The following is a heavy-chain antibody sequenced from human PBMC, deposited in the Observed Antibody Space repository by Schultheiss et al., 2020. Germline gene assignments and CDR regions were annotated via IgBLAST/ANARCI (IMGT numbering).Heavy chain of an antibody. D-gene: IGHD3-3*01. CDR1: GYSFTSYW. CDR3: ARHRWRDYDFWSGSSAGGLGGMDV. CDR2: IYPGDSDT. Sequence: GGSLRLSCKGSGYSFTSYWIGWVRQMPGKGLEWMGIIYPGDSDTRYSPSFQGQVTISADKSISTAYLQWSSLKASDTAMYYCARHRWRDYDFWSGSSAGGLGGMDVWGQGTTVTVSS. J-gene: IGHJ6*02. V-gene: IGHV5-51*01.